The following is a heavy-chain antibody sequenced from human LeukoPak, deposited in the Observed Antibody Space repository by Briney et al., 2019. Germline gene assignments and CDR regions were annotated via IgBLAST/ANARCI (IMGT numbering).Heavy chain of an antibody. D-gene: IGHD5-24*01. V-gene: IGHV3-21*01. CDR1: GLTFSNAW. CDR3: AREERDGYNYYWYFDL. J-gene: IGHJ2*01. Sequence: PGRSLRLSCAASGLTFSNAWMNSVRQAPGKGLEWVSSTTTSSSYIYYADSVKGRFTISRDNAKNSLYLQMNSLRAEDTAVYYCAREERDGYNYYWYFDLWGRGTLVTVSS. CDR2: TTTSSSYI.